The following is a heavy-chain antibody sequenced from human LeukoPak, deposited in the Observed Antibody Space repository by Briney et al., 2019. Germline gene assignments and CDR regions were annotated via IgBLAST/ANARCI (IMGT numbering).Heavy chain of an antibody. D-gene: IGHD4-17*01. CDR1: GCTFTSYG. Sequence: ASVKVSCKASGCTFTSYGISWVRQAPGQGLEWMGWISAYNGNTNYAQKLQGRVTMTTDTSTSTAYMELRSLRSDDTAVYYCATPHRSDYGLDYWGQGTLVTVSS. CDR2: ISAYNGNT. J-gene: IGHJ4*02. V-gene: IGHV1-18*01. CDR3: ATPHRSDYGLDY.